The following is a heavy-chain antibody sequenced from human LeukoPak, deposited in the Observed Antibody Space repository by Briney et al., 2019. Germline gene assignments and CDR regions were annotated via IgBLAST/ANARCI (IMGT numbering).Heavy chain of an antibody. CDR2: IHSGGTT. V-gene: IGHV3-53*01. CDR1: GFTVSNNY. Sequence: GGSLRLSCAASGFTVSNNYMSWVRQAPGKGLEWVSVIHSGGTTNYADSVQGRVTISRDNSKTTVYLHMGSLRAEDTAVYYCARDSDSGYGPFASWGQGTLVTVSS. J-gene: IGHJ4*02. CDR3: ARDSDSGYGPFAS. D-gene: IGHD5-12*01.